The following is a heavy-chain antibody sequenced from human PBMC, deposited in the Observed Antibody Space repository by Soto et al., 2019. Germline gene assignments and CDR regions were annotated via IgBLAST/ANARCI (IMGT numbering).Heavy chain of an antibody. CDR3: AKVWCNGSGISGSDY. CDR2: ISYDGSNK. J-gene: IGHJ4*02. D-gene: IGHD3-10*01. CDR1: GFTFSSYG. V-gene: IGHV3-30*18. Sequence: PGGSLRLSCAASGFTFSSYGMHWVRQAPGKGLEWVAVISYDGSNKYYADSVKGRFTISRDNSKNTLYLQMNSLRAEDTAVYYCAKVWCNGSGISGSDYWGPGTLVTVSS.